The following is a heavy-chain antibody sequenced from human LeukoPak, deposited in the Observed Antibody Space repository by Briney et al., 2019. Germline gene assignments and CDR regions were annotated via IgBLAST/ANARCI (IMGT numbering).Heavy chain of an antibody. CDR3: ARASMATINYYYFYMDA. D-gene: IGHD5-24*01. CDR2: ISFDGKKE. CDR1: GFRLIKYA. V-gene: IGHV3-30*04. Sequence: GGSLRLSCEAPGFRLIKYALHWVRPAPGRGLEWVAVISFDGKKEFYADSVKGRFTISRDNSKNALFLQMNSLQTEDTAIYYCARASMATINYYYFYMDAWGKGTTVIVSS. J-gene: IGHJ6*03.